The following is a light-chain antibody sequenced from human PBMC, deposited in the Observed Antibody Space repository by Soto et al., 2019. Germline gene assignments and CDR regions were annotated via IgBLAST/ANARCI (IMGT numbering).Light chain of an antibody. CDR1: SSDVGGYNY. V-gene: IGLV2-14*03. Sequence: QSVLTQPASVSGSPGQSITISCTRNSSDVGGYNYVSWYQQHPGKAPKLIIYDVTNRPSGVSNPFSGSKSGNTASLTISGLQPEDEADYYCSSYTTSNTRQIVFGTGTTVPVL. J-gene: IGLJ1*01. CDR3: SSYTTSNTRQIV. CDR2: DVT.